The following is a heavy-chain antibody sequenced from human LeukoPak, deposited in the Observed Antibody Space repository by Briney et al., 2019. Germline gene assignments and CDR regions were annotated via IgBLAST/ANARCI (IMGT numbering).Heavy chain of an antibody. CDR1: GFTLSSYN. V-gene: IGHV3-48*04. CDR3: ARVMDYYETYAFDI. J-gene: IGHJ3*02. Sequence: GGSLRLSCAASGFTLSSYNMNWVRQAPGKGLEWVSYISSSSSTIYYADSVKGRFTISRDNAKNTLYLQMNSLRAEDTAVYYCARVMDYYETYAFDIWGQGTMVTVSS. CDR2: ISSSSSTI. D-gene: IGHD3-22*01.